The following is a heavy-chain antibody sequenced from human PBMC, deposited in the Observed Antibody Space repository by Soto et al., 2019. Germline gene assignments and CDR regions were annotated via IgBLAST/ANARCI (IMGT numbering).Heavy chain of an antibody. D-gene: IGHD1-26*01. CDR1: GFTFSSYG. Sequence: PGGSLRLSCAASGFTFSSYGMHWVRQAPGKGLEWVAVISYDGSNKYYADSVKGRFTISRDNSKNTLYLQMNSLRAEDTAVYYCARESRWELDFAGWFDPWGQGTLVTVSS. CDR3: ARESRWELDFAGWFDP. V-gene: IGHV3-30*03. J-gene: IGHJ5*02. CDR2: ISYDGSNK.